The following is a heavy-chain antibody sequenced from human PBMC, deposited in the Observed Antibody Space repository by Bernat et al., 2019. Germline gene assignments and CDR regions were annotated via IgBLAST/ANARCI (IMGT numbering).Heavy chain of an antibody. J-gene: IGHJ4*02. CDR3: ARGDWPKGHDY. Sequence: QVQLQQLGPGLVKPSQTLSLNCAISGDSVSSNSVTWNWIRQSPSRGLEWLGRTYYRSKWYNEYAVSVKSRITINPDTSKNQFSLQLTFVTPDDTAVYYCARGDWPKGHDYWGQGTLVTVSS. V-gene: IGHV6-1*01. CDR1: GDSVSSNSVT. D-gene: IGHD2-21*01. CDR2: TYYRSKWYN.